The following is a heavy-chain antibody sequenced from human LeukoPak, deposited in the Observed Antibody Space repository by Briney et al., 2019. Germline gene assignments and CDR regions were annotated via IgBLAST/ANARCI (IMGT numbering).Heavy chain of an antibody. V-gene: IGHV3-21*01. J-gene: IGHJ3*02. CDR3: ARERLVGATHPGAFDI. D-gene: IGHD1-26*01. CDR2: ISSSSSYI. Sequence: KTGGSLRLSCAASGFTFSSYSMNWARQAPGKGLEWVSSISSSSSYIYYADSVKGRFTISRDNAKNSLYLQMNSLRAEDTAVYYCARERLVGATHPGAFDIWGQGTMVTVSS. CDR1: GFTFSSYS.